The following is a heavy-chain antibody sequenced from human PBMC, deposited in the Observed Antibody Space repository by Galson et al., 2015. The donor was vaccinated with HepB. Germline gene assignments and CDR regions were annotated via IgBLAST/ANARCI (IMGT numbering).Heavy chain of an antibody. Sequence: CAISGDSVSSNSAAWNWIRQSPSRGLEWLGRTYYRSKWDNDYAVSVTSRITINADTSKDQFSLQLNSVTPEDTAVYYCARVTRITMVRGACWLLDYWGQGTLVTVSS. CDR2: TYYRSKWDN. CDR1: GDSVSSNSAA. V-gene: IGHV6-1*01. J-gene: IGHJ4*02. CDR3: ARVTRITMVRGACWLLDY. D-gene: IGHD3-10*01.